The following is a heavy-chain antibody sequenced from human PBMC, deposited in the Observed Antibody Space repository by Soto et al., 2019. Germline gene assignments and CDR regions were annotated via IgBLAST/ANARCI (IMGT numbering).Heavy chain of an antibody. CDR2: IDPSDSYT. CDR3: ARHAAYNYYDSSGAGMDV. Sequence: PGESLKISCKASKYIFTTYWISWVRQMPGRGLEWMGRIDPSDSYTTYSPSFQGHVTISADKSISAAYLQWSSLKASDTAMYYCARHAAYNYYDSSGAGMDVWGQGTTVTVS. J-gene: IGHJ6*02. D-gene: IGHD3-22*01. V-gene: IGHV5-10-1*01. CDR1: KYIFTTYW.